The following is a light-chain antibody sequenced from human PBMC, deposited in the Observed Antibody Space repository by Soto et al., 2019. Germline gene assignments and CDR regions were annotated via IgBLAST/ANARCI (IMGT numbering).Light chain of an antibody. V-gene: IGLV2-14*01. CDR2: AVS. J-gene: IGLJ3*02. CDR1: SSDVGGYNH. Sequence: QSALTQPASVSGSPGQSITISCTGTSSDVGGYNHVSWYQQYPGKAPKLMIYAVSNRPSGVSNRFSGSKSGNTASLTISGLQAEDEADYHCSSYTGSSTWVFGGGTKVTVL. CDR3: SSYTGSSTWV.